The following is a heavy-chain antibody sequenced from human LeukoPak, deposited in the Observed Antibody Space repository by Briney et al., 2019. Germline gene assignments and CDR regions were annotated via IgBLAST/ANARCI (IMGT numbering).Heavy chain of an antibody. D-gene: IGHD1-20*01. Sequence: PSETLSLTCTVSGGSISSYYWGWIRQPPGKGLEWIDTINYSGDTYYNPSLKSRVTISVDSSKNQFSLKLSSVTAADTAVYYCVRLQAVTGNFDYWGQGALVTVSS. CDR1: GGSISSYY. CDR2: INYSGDT. J-gene: IGHJ4*02. CDR3: VRLQAVTGNFDY. V-gene: IGHV4-39*07.